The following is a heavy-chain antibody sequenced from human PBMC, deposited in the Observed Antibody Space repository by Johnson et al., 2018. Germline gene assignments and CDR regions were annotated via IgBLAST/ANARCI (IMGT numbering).Heavy chain of an antibody. V-gene: IGHV3-30-3*01. CDR2: ISYDGSNK. Sequence: QVQLVESGGGVVQPGRSLRLSCAASGFTFSSYAMHWVRQAPGKGLEWVAVISYDGSNKYYADSVKGRFTLSRENSKNTLYLQMNSLRAVDTAVYYCARGDYYYYMDVWGKGTTVTVSS. CDR3: ARGDYYYYMDV. CDR1: GFTFSSYA. J-gene: IGHJ6*03.